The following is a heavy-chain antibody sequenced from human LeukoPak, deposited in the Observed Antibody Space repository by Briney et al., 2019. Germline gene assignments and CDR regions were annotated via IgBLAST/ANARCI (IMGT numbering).Heavy chain of an antibody. CDR1: GFTFGDYA. D-gene: IGHD2-15*01. J-gene: IGHJ4*02. Sequence: QTGGSLRLSCAASGFTFGDYAMHWVRQAPGKGLEWVSLISGDGGTTYYADSVKGRFTISRDSSKNSLYLQMNSLRTEDTALYYCSKVLRGYCSGGSCNGYEFDYWGQGTLVTVSS. CDR3: SKVLRGYCSGGSCNGYEFDY. CDR2: ISGDGGTT. V-gene: IGHV3-43*02.